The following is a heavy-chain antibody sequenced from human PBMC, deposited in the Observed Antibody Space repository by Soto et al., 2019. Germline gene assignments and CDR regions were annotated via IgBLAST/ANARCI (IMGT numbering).Heavy chain of an antibody. D-gene: IGHD2-15*01. CDR3: ARCGTRGGVDV. V-gene: IGHV3-33*05. CDR1: GFTFRSYV. Sequence: QVQLVESGGGVVQPGTSLRLSCVGSGFTFRSYVIHWVRQAPGKGLEWVALTSYDGSNNFYGDSVKGRFTISRHNSRNAEEPEMDSRRFEDTALNNGARCGTRGGVDVGGQGTLVPVSS. J-gene: IGHJ4*02. CDR2: TSYDGSNN.